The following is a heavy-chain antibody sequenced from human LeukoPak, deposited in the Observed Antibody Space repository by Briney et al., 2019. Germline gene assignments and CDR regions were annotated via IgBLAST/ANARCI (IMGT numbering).Heavy chain of an antibody. J-gene: IGHJ5*02. CDR1: GGSISSYY. CDR2: IYYSGST. Sequence: KPSETLSLTCTVSGGSISSYYWSWIRQPPGKGLEWIGYIYYSGSTNYNPSLKSRVTISVDTSKNQFSLKLSSVTAADTAVYYCARLIGQLLPFGWFDPWGQGTLVTVSS. CDR3: ARLIGQLLPFGWFDP. D-gene: IGHD2-2*01. V-gene: IGHV4-59*08.